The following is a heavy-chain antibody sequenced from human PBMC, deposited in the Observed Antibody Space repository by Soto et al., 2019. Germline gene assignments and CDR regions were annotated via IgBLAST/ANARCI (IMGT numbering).Heavy chain of an antibody. J-gene: IGHJ4*02. CDR2: IGSNGRTQ. CDR1: ESTFRSFS. Sequence: QAQMVESGGGVVQPGTSLRLSCAASESTFRSFSIHWVRQTTGKGLEWVAVIGSNGRTQHYADSVKGRFSIARDSSKNTVSLQMNSLRAEDTAIYYFATEYGNTYCYFDYWCQGTQVTVSS. V-gene: IGHV3-30*03. CDR3: ATEYGNTYCYFDY. D-gene: IGHD2-8*02.